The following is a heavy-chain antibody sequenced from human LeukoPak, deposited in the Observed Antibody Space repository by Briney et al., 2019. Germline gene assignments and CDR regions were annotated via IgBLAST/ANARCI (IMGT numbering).Heavy chain of an antibody. Sequence: ASVKVSCKASGYTFTGYYMHWVRQAPGQGLEWMGWINPNSGDTNYAQKFQGRVTMTRDTPISTAYMELSRLRSDDTAVYYCARSDGFSGYSSLGDSWGQGTLVTVSS. V-gene: IGHV1-2*02. CDR3: ARSDGFSGYSSLGDS. CDR2: INPNSGDT. J-gene: IGHJ5*01. D-gene: IGHD3-22*01. CDR1: GYTFTGYY.